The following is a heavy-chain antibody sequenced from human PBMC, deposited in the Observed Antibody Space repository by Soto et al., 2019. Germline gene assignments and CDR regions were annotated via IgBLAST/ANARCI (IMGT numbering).Heavy chain of an antibody. CDR3: ARDSAKENPSEVLFWFGEADPFDS. CDR2: ISAYNDYT. D-gene: IGHD3-10*01. CDR1: GYTFTSHG. Sequence: VHLVQSAAEVKKPGASVKVSCKASGYTFTSHGISWVRQAPGQGLEWMGWISAYNDYTNYAQNLQGRVTMTTDTSTSTAYMELTSLRSDDTAVYYCARDSAKENPSEVLFWFGEADPFDSWGQGTLVTVSS. V-gene: IGHV1-18*01. J-gene: IGHJ4*02.